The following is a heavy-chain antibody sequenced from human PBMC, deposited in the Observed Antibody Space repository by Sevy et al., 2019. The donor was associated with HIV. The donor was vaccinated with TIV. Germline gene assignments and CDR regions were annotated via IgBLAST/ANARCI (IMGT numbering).Heavy chain of an antibody. CDR1: GFSFKNFW. CDR2: EKRNSDGGYI. V-gene: IGHV3-15*01. Sequence: GGSLRLSCAGSGFSFKNFWMTWVRQTPGKGLEWVGHEKRNSDGGYIDYGSTVNGSFTISRDDSKDMLYLKMSSLKTEDTVVYYCATVLGAAAAGDFDIWGQGTMVTVSS. J-gene: IGHJ3*02. CDR3: ATVLGAAAAGDFDI. D-gene: IGHD1-26*01.